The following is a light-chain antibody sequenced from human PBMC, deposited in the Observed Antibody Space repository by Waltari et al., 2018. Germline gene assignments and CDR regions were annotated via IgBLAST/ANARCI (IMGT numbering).Light chain of an antibody. V-gene: IGKV3-11*01. Sequence: EIVLTHSPATLSLSPGEIATLSCRASHSIANYLAWYQQRPGQAPRLLIYDTSNRATGIPARFSGSGYETDFTLTISSLEPEDFGVYYCQQRSNWPLTFGGGTKVEIK. CDR2: DTS. CDR1: HSIANY. CDR3: QQRSNWPLT. J-gene: IGKJ4*01.